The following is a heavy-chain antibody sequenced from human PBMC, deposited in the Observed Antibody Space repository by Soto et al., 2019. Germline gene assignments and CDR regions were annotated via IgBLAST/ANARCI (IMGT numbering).Heavy chain of an antibody. CDR3: ARDSNGWAHLMDV. Sequence: GGSLSLSCAASGFTFSSYGMHWVRQAPGKGLEWVAVIWYDGSNKYYADSVKGRFTISRDNSKNTLYLQMNSLRAEDTAVYYCARDSNGWAHLMDVWGQGTTVTVSS. CDR1: GFTFSSYG. V-gene: IGHV3-33*01. D-gene: IGHD6-19*01. J-gene: IGHJ6*02. CDR2: IWYDGSNK.